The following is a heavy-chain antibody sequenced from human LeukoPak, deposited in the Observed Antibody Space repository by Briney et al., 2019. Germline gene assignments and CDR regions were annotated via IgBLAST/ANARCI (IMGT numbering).Heavy chain of an antibody. CDR3: ATRSSYNRGSSSPEFDY. J-gene: IGHJ4*02. Sequence: SETLSLTCAVYGGSFSGYYWSWIRQPPGKGLEWIGEINHSGSTNYNPSLKSRVTISVDTSKNQFSLKLSSVTAADTAVYYCATRSSYNRGSSSPEFDYWGQGTLVTVSS. V-gene: IGHV4-34*01. CDR2: INHSGST. CDR1: GGSFSGYY. D-gene: IGHD6-6*01.